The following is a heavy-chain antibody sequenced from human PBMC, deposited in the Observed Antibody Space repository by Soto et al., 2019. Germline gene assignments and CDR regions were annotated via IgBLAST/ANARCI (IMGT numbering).Heavy chain of an antibody. D-gene: IGHD1-1*01. CDR1: GFTFSDYH. V-gene: IGHV3-11*06. CDR2: ISSSSSYT. Sequence: GGSLRLSCAASGFTFSDYHMSWIRQAPGKGLEWVSYISSSSSYTNYADSVKGRFTISRDNAKNSLHLQMNSLRAEDTAVYYCARDFLNWTYWGQGTLVTVSS. CDR3: ARDFLNWTY. J-gene: IGHJ4*02.